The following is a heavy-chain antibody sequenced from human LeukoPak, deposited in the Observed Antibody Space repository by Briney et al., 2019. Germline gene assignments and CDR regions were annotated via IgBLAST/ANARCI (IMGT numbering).Heavy chain of an antibody. CDR3: ARVVNGYVDY. J-gene: IGHJ4*02. Sequence: GGSLRLSCAASGFTFSNTNMNWVRQAPGKGLKWVSFISASSNYIYYADSVKGRFTISRDNAQNSLYLRMNSLRAEDTAVYFCARVVNGYVDYWGQGTLVTVSS. CDR1: GFTFSNTN. V-gene: IGHV3-21*06. D-gene: IGHD2-8*01. CDR2: ISASSNYI.